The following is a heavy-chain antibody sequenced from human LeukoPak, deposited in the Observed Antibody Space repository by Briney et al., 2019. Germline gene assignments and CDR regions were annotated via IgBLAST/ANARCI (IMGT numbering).Heavy chain of an antibody. J-gene: IGHJ4*02. CDR2: ISDSGGST. Sequence: GGSLRLSCAASGFAFSSDAMSWVRQAPGKGLEWVSAISDSGGSTHYADFVKGRFTISRDNSKNTLYLQMNSLRAEDTAVYYCARWNNLGYWGQGTLVTVSS. V-gene: IGHV3-23*01. CDR1: GFAFSSDA. D-gene: IGHD1/OR15-1a*01. CDR3: ARWNNLGY.